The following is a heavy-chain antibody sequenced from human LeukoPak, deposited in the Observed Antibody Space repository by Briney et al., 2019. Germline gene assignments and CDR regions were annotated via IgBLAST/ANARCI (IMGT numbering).Heavy chain of an antibody. V-gene: IGHV3-23*01. CDR2: ISGSGGST. J-gene: IGHJ4*02. CDR3: AKRLYDSSGYSYYFVY. D-gene: IGHD3-22*01. CDR1: GFTFSSYG. Sequence: PGGSLRLSCAASGFTFSSYGMSWVRQAPGKGLEWVSAISGSGGSTYYADSVKGRFTISRDNSKNTLYLQMNSLRAEDTAVYYCAKRLYDSSGYSYYFVYWGQGTLVTVSS.